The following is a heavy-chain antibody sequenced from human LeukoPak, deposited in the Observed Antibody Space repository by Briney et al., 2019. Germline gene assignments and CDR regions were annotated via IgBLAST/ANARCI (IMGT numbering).Heavy chain of an antibody. Sequence: PGGSLRLSCAASGFTSSSYWMHWVRQGPGKGLVWVSRINSDRSSTSYADSVKGRFTISRDNARNSLYLQMNSLRGEDTAVYYCARDPLRSYWYLDLWGRGTLVTVSS. CDR1: GFTSSSYW. CDR2: INSDRSST. V-gene: IGHV3-74*01. CDR3: ARDPLRSYWYLDL. J-gene: IGHJ2*01.